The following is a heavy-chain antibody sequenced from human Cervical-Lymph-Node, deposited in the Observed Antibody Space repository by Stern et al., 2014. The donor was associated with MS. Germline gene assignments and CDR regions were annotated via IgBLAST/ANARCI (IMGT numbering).Heavy chain of an antibody. CDR1: GGTFSSYA. D-gene: IGHD3-10*01. CDR2: IIPILCSA. CDR3: ASSVGELTPEDV. Sequence: VQLVESGAEVKKPGSSVKVSCKASGGTFSSYAISWVRQAPGQGLEWMGGIIPILCSANYARKFPGRVTITADDSTSTAYMEVTSLRSEDTAVYYCASSVGELTPEDVWGQGTTVTV. V-gene: IGHV1-69*01. J-gene: IGHJ6*02.